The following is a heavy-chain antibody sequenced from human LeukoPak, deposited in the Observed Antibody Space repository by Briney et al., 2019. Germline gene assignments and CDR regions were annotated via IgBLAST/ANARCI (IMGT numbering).Heavy chain of an antibody. V-gene: IGHV4-4*07. Sequence: SETLSLTCAVSGGSISSNYWNWIRQAAGKGLEWIGRIHSSGSTNYNPSLKSRVTMSVDTSKNQFSLNLSSVTAADTAVYYCARAGPVGQNWFDPWGQGTLVTVSS. CDR3: ARAGPVGQNWFDP. CDR2: IHSSGST. CDR1: GGSISSNY. D-gene: IGHD3-10*01. J-gene: IGHJ5*02.